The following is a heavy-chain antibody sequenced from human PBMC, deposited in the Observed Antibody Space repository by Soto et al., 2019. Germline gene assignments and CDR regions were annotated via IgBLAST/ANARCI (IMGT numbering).Heavy chain of an antibody. CDR3: ARGALGTGHAFDI. D-gene: IGHD1-26*01. CDR1: GFTFSSYS. V-gene: IGHV3-21*01. J-gene: IGHJ3*02. Sequence: EVQLVESGGGLVKPGGSLRLSCAASGFTFSSYSMNWVRQAPGKGLEWVSSISSSSSYIYYADSVKGRFTISRDNAKNSLYLQMNSLRAEDTAVYYCARGALGTGHAFDIWGQGTMVTVSS. CDR2: ISSSSSYI.